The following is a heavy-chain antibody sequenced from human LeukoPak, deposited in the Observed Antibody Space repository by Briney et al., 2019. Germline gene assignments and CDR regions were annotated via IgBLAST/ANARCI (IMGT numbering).Heavy chain of an antibody. CDR2: IRYDGSNK. CDR3: ARYFDTSGYPYYVDY. D-gene: IGHD3-22*01. CDR1: GFTFSSYG. Sequence: GGSLRLSCAASGFTFSSYGMHWVRQAPGKGLEWVAFIRYDGSNKYYADSVKGRFTISRDNAKNSLYLRMTSLRAEDTAVYYCARYFDTSGYPYYVDYWGRGALVTVSS. J-gene: IGHJ4*02. V-gene: IGHV3-30*02.